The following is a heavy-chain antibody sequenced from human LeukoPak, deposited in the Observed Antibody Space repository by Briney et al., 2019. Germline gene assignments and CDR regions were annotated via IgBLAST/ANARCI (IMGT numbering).Heavy chain of an antibody. CDR3: AKDGKTRNWNYFQAKPVY. D-gene: IGHD1-7*01. J-gene: IGHJ4*02. Sequence: GGSLRLSCAASGFIFSSYWMNWVRQAPGKGLEWVSGISGSGGGTYYADSVKGRFSISRDISKNTLYLQMNSLRAEDTAIYYCAKDGKTRNWNYFQAKPVYWGQGTLVTVSS. CDR2: ISGSGGGT. CDR1: GFIFSSYW. V-gene: IGHV3-23*01.